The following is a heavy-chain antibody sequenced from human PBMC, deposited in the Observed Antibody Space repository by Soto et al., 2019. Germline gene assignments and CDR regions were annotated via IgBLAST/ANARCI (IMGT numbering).Heavy chain of an antibody. CDR3: ARGFDYGDFDY. CDR1: GGSISSSSYY. CDR2: IYYSGST. J-gene: IGHJ4*02. Sequence: SETLSLTCTVSGGSISSSSYYWGWIRQPPGKGLEWIGSIYYSGSTYYNPSLKSRVTISVDTSKNQFSLKLSSVTAADTAVYYCARGFDYGDFDYWGQGTLVTVSS. V-gene: IGHV4-39*01. D-gene: IGHD4-17*01.